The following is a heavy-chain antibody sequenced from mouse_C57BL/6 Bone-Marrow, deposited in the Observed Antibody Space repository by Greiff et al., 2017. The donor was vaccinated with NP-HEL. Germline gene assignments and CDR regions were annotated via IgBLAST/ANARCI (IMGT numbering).Heavy chain of an antibody. Sequence: DVQLQESGPGLVKPSQSLSLTCSVTGYSITSGSYWNWIRQFPGNKLEWMGYISYDGSNNYHPSLTNRISITRDTSKNQFFLKLDSVTTEDTATYYCARGCTTGVYAMDYWGQGTSVTVSS. D-gene: IGHD2-14*01. CDR1: GYSITSGSY. CDR3: ARGCTTGVYAMDY. V-gene: IGHV3-6*01. J-gene: IGHJ4*01. CDR2: ISYDGSN.